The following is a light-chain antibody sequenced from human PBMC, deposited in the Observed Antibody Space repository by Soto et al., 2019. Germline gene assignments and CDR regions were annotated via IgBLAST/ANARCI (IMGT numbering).Light chain of an antibody. V-gene: IGLV2-23*03. CDR1: SSDVGSYNL. J-gene: IGLJ1*01. CDR2: EGS. CDR3: CSYAGSSTFAVYV. Sequence: QSVLTRPASVSGSPGQSITISCTGTSSDVGSYNLVSWYQQHPGKAPKLMIYEGSKRPSGVSNRSSGSKSGNTASLTISGLQAEDEADYYCCSYAGSSTFAVYVFGTGTKLTVL.